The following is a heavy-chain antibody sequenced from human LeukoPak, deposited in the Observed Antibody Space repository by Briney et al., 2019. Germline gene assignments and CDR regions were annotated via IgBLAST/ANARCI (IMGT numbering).Heavy chain of an antibody. CDR2: IDWDGDT. CDR1: GFSISTSKMC. Sequence: RESGPALVKPTQTLTLTCTLSGFSISTSKMCVNWIRQPPGKALEWLARIDWDGDTWYSTSLKTRLTISKDTSKNQVVLRMTNMDPVDSATYYCARTNTGVDRVFDYWGQGTLVTVSS. CDR3: ARTNTGVDRVFDY. J-gene: IGHJ4*02. D-gene: IGHD5-18*01. V-gene: IGHV2-70*11.